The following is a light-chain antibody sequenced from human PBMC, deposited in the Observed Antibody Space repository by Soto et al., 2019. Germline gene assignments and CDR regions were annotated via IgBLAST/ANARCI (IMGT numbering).Light chain of an antibody. CDR2: GVT. Sequence: QSALTQPASVSGSPGQSITISCAGTMRDIGAYNFVSWYQQHPGKAPKLMIFGVTERPSGVPDRFSGSKSGNTASLTVSGLQADDEAVYYCYSYAGRNIWVFGGGTKLTVL. CDR3: YSYAGRNIWV. CDR1: MRDIGAYNF. V-gene: IGLV2-8*01. J-gene: IGLJ3*02.